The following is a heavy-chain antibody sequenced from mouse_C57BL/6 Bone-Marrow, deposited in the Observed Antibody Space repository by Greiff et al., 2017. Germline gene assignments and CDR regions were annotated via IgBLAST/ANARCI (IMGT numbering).Heavy chain of an antibody. Sequence: VQLQQPGAELVRPGTSVKLSCKASGYTFTSYWMHWVKQRPGQGLEWIGVIDPSDSYTNYNQKFKGKATLTVDTSSSTAYMQLSSLTSEDSAVEYWARLGGYDDYWGQGTTLTVSS. CDR1: GYTFTSYW. D-gene: IGHD2-2*01. J-gene: IGHJ2*01. CDR3: ARLGGYDDY. V-gene: IGHV1-59*01. CDR2: IDPSDSYT.